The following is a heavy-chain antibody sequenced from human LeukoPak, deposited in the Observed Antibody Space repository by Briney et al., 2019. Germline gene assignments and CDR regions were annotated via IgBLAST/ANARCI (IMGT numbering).Heavy chain of an antibody. CDR1: VFIVRRNY. CDR2: IYNGGIT. Sequence: GWSLRLSCAASVFIVRRNYMSWVRQAAGKELEWVSVIYNGGITYADPVKGRFTISRDSSENTVHLQMNSLRAEDTAVYYCARDLGYSSDYWGQGNLVTVSS. V-gene: IGHV3-66*01. D-gene: IGHD6-13*01. J-gene: IGHJ4*02. CDR3: ARDLGYSSDY.